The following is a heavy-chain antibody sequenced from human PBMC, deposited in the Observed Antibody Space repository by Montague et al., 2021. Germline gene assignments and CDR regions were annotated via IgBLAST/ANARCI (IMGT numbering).Heavy chain of an antibody. CDR2: TSATGGGT. V-gene: IGHV3-23*01. D-gene: IGHD6-13*01. CDR1: GFTFSGCA. Sequence: SLRLSCAASGFTFSGCAMSWVRQAPGKGLEWVSGTSATGGGTFYADSVNGRFIISRDNSKNTLFLQMNSLRADDTAVYYCAKNRAAPGRSSFDYGGQGTLVTGSS. J-gene: IGHJ4*02. CDR3: AKNRAAPGRSSFDY.